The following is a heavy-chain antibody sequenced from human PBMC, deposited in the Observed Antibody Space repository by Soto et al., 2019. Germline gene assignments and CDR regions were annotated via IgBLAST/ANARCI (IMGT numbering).Heavy chain of an antibody. D-gene: IGHD3-10*01. V-gene: IGHV3-23*01. J-gene: IGHJ4*02. CDR1: GFTFSSYA. Sequence: LRLSCAASGFTFSSYAMSWVRQAPGRGLEWVSAIVGSGGSTYYADPVKGRFTISRDNSKNTLYLQMNSLRAEDTAVYYCAKGKGEYYYGSGSYYLHFFDYWGQGTLVIVSS. CDR2: IVGSGGST. CDR3: AKGKGEYYYGSGSYYLHFFDY.